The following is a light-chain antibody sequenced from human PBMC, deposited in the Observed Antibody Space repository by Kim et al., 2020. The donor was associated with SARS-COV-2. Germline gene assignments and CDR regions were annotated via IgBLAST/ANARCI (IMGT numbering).Light chain of an antibody. CDR2: KAY. Sequence: ASEGDKLTNTCRASQTIGDWLAWYQQKPGRAPKLLIYKAYTLQSGVPSRFSGSGSGTVFTLTISSLQPDDFATYYCQQYNTYSVTFGQGTKVDIK. J-gene: IGKJ1*01. CDR1: QTIGDW. CDR3: QQYNTYSVT. V-gene: IGKV1-5*03.